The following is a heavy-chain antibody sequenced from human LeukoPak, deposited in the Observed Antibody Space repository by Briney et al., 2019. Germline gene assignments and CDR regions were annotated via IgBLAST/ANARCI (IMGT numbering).Heavy chain of an antibody. D-gene: IGHD2-2*01. Sequence: SETLSLTCAVSGGSISSSDWWSWVRQPPGRGLEWIGYIYRNDNPNYNPSLRSRVTMSVDKSKNQFSLRLSSVTAADTAVYYCARDPHCRNTNCPFEYWSQGILVIVSS. V-gene: IGHV4-4*02. CDR3: ARDPHCRNTNCPFEY. J-gene: IGHJ4*02. CDR1: GGSISSSDW. CDR2: IYRNDNP.